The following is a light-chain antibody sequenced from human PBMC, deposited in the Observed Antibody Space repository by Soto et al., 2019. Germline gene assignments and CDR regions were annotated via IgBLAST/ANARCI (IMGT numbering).Light chain of an antibody. Sequence: DIQMTRSPSTLSASVGDRVTITCRASQSISGWLAWYQQKPGKAPKLLIYKTSSLEGGVPSRFSGSGSGTEFTLTISSLQPDDFATYYCHQYNSYPWTIGQGTKVEIK. J-gene: IGKJ1*01. V-gene: IGKV1-5*03. CDR1: QSISGW. CDR3: HQYNSYPWT. CDR2: KTS.